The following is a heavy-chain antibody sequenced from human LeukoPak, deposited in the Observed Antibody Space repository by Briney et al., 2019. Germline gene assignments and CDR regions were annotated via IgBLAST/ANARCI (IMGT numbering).Heavy chain of an antibody. CDR1: GFTFSYCS. D-gene: IGHD3-10*01. J-gene: IGHJ4*02. Sequence: GSLRFSCAAAGFTFSYCSLWWVLQGRRREGGGVCALSGSGGSTYYADSVKGRFTISRDNSKNTLYLQMNSLRAEDTAVYYCAKDRGGNLRLRGLDYWGQGTLVTVSS. V-gene: IGHV3-23*01. CDR3: AKDRGGNLRLRGLDY. CDR2: LSGSGGST.